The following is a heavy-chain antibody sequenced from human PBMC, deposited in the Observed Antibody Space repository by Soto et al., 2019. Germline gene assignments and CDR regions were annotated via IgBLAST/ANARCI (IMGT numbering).Heavy chain of an antibody. CDR1: GYRFTSYV. CDR2: INAGNGNT. V-gene: IGHV1-3*01. CDR3: ARLLGYSSTWTSGYDY. J-gene: IGHJ4*02. Sequence: ASVKVSCKATGYRFTSYVMHWVRQAPGQRLEWMGWINAGNGNTKYSQKFRGRVTITRDTSASTAYMELSSLRSEDTAVYYCARLLGYSSTWTSGYDYWGQGTLVTVSS. D-gene: IGHD6-19*01.